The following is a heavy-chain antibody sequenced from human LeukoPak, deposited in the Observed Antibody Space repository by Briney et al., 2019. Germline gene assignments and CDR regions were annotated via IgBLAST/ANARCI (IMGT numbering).Heavy chain of an antibody. D-gene: IGHD6-19*01. CDR1: GFTFSSNT. V-gene: IGHV3-21*01. CDR3: ASGSIAVAGPPFGY. Sequence: GGSLRLSCAASGFTFSSNTMNWVRQAPGKGLEGVSCISSSGSYIYYADSVKGRFTISRDNAKNSLYLQMNSLRAEDSAVYYCASGSIAVAGPPFGYWGQGSLVTVSS. CDR2: ISSSGSYI. J-gene: IGHJ4*02.